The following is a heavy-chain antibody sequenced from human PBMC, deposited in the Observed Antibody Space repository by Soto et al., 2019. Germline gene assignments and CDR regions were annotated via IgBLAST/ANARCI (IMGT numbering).Heavy chain of an antibody. Sequence: LRLSCVASGFTCSSYDMSWVRQAPGKGLEWVSTILVGGSTHYQDSVKGRLTISRDNSKNTVFMQMNSLTAGDTAVYYCAKATATGGGAFDICGQGTVVTVSS. J-gene: IGHJ3*02. CDR2: ILVGGST. D-gene: IGHD2-8*02. CDR1: GFTCSSYD. CDR3: AKATATGGGAFDI. V-gene: IGHV3-23*01.